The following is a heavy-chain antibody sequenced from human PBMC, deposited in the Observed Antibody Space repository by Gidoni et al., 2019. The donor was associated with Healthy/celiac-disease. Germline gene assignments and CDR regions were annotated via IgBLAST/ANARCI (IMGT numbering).Heavy chain of an antibody. Sequence: QVQLQQWGAGLLKPSETLSLTCAVYGGSFSGYYWIWIRQPPGKGLEWIGEINHSGSTNYNPSLKSRVTISVNTSKNQFSLKLSSVTAADTAVYYCASAPPVLRFLEWLSPRDYMDVWGKGTTVTVSS. CDR2: INHSGST. CDR3: ASAPPVLRFLEWLSPRDYMDV. CDR1: GGSFSGYY. V-gene: IGHV4-34*01. J-gene: IGHJ6*03. D-gene: IGHD3-3*01.